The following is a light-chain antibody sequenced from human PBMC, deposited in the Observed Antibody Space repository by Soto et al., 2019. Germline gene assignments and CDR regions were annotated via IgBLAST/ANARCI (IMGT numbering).Light chain of an antibody. V-gene: IGLV2-14*01. CDR2: HVS. CDR3: YSYTTSSTYV. Sequence: QSVLTQPASVSGSPGQSITISCTGTSSDVGAYNYVSWYQQHPAKIPKLMIYHVSNRPSGVSDRFSGSKSGNTASLTISRLQAEDEADYYCYSYTTSSTYVFGTGTKLTVL. CDR1: SSDVGAYNY. J-gene: IGLJ1*01.